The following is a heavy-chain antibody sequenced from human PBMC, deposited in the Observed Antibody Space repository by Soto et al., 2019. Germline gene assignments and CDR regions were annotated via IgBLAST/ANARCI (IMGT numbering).Heavy chain of an antibody. V-gene: IGHV3-30-3*01. CDR3: AREVVGGKNYFDY. CDR2: ISYDGSNK. D-gene: IGHD2-15*01. Sequence: QVQLVESGGGVVQPGRSLRLSCAASGFTFSSYAMHWVRQAPGKGLEWVAVISYDGSNKYYADSVKGRFTISRDNSKNTLYLQMNSLRAEDTAVYYCAREVVGGKNYFDYWGQGTLVTVSS. J-gene: IGHJ4*02. CDR1: GFTFSSYA.